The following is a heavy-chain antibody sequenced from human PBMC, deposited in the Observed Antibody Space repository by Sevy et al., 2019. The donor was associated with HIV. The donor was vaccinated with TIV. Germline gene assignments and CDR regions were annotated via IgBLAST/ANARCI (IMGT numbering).Heavy chain of an antibody. J-gene: IGHJ4*02. V-gene: IGHV3-49*04. Sequence: GGSLRLSCTASGFTFGDYAMSWVRQAPGKGLEWVGFIRSKAYGGTTEYAASVKGRFTISRDDSKSIAYLQMNSLKTEDTAVYYCTREVVVGATIDYWGQGTLVTVSS. D-gene: IGHD1-26*01. CDR3: TREVVVGATIDY. CDR2: IRSKAYGGTT. CDR1: GFTFGDYA.